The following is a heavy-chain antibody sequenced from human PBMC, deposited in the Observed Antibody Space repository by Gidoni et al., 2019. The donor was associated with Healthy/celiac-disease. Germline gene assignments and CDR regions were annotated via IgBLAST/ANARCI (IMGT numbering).Heavy chain of an antibody. D-gene: IGHD2-15*01. J-gene: IGHJ4*02. Sequence: EVQLVVSGGGLVKPGGSLRRSCAASGFTFSRYSMNWVRQAPGKGLEWVSSISSSSSYIYYADSVKGRFTISRDNAKNSLYLQMNSLRAEDTAVYYCARASSGSGFAFDYWGQGTLVTVSS. CDR1: GFTFSRYS. V-gene: IGHV3-21*01. CDR3: ARASSGSGFAFDY. CDR2: ISSSSSYI.